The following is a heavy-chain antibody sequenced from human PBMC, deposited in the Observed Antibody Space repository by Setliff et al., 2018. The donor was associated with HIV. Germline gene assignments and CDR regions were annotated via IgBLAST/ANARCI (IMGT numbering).Heavy chain of an antibody. Sequence: SETLSLTCAVSGDSINSFFWWTWVRQFPGKGLDWIGEIYHSGATDYKPSLKSRVTISVDKSKKQLSLKLTSVTAADTAVYYCATGLIMAPDYWGQGSLVTVSS. CDR2: IYHSGAT. V-gene: IGHV4-4*02. D-gene: IGHD2-8*01. CDR3: ATGLIMAPDY. J-gene: IGHJ4*02. CDR1: GDSINSFFW.